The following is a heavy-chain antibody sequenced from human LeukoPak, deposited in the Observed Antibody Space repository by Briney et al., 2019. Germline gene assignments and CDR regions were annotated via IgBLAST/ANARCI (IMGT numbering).Heavy chain of an antibody. CDR2: ISPGGGPT. CDR3: AKDGAWLRFDD. CDR1: GFPFSSYG. D-gene: IGHD5-12*01. V-gene: IGHV3-23*01. J-gene: IGHJ4*02. Sequence: PGGSLRLSCAGSGFPFSSYGMNWVRQAPGKGLEWVSGISPGGGPTYYADSVKGRFTISRDDSKNTLYLQMNNLRAEDTAVYYCAKDGAWLRFDDWGQGIVVTVSS.